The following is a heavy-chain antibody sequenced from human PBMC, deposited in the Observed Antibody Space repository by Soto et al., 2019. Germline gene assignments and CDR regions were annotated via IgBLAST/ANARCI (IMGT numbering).Heavy chain of an antibody. V-gene: IGHV3-23*01. CDR3: AEYTNSWYFGS. CDR1: GFTFSSSA. CDR2: ITGTGTGT. D-gene: IGHD6-13*01. J-gene: IGHJ5*01. Sequence: GSLRLSCAASGFTFSSSAMSWVRQAPGKGLEWVSSITGTGTGTYYADSVKGRFTISRDNSKNTLYLQMNLLRVEDTAIYHCAEYTNSWYFGSWGQGTLVTVSS.